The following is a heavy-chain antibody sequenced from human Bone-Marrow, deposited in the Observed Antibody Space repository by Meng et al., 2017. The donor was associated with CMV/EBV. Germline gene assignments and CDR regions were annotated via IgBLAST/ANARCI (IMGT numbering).Heavy chain of an antibody. CDR1: GGTFSSYA. CDR3: ARDRINCSSTSCYRGTFDP. D-gene: IGHD2-2*01. Sequence: SVKVSCKASGGTFSSYAISWVRQAPGQGLEWMGGIIPIFGTANYAQKFQGRVTITTDESTSTAYMELSSLRSEDTAVYYCARDRINCSSTSCYRGTFDPWGQGTLVTVSS. J-gene: IGHJ5*02. V-gene: IGHV1-69*05. CDR2: IIPIFGTA.